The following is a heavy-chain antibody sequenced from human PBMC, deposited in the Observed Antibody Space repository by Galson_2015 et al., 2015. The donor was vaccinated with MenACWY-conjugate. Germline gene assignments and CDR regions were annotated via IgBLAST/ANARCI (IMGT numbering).Heavy chain of an antibody. CDR2: THHTGST. CDR1: GYSISCGSF. Sequence: ETLSLTCTVSGYSISCGSFWAWIRQTPGKGLEWLGTTHHTGSTYYNPSLENRVTISLDTSKNQVSLRLNSVTAADSAVYYCARRVRRLTKPFDSWGQGLLVTVSS. V-gene: IGHV4-38-2*02. CDR3: ARRVRRLTKPFDS. J-gene: IGHJ4*02. D-gene: IGHD3-10*01.